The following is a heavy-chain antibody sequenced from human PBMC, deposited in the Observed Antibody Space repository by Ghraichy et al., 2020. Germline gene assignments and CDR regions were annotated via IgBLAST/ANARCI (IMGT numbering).Heavy chain of an antibody. V-gene: IGHV4-59*01. CDR1: GGSISSYY. D-gene: IGHD3-9*01. Sequence: SETLSLTCTVSGGSISSYYWSWIRQPPGKGLEWIGYIYYSGSTNYNPSLKSRVTISVDTSKNQFSLKLSSVTAADTAVYYCARARYFYYMDVWGKGTTVTVSS. CDR2: IYYSGST. CDR3: ARARYFYYMDV. J-gene: IGHJ6*03.